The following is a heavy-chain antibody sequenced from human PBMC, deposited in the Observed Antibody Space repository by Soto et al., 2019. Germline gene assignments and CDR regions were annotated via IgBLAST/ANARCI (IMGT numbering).Heavy chain of an antibody. CDR2: INAGGGST. V-gene: IGHV3-23*01. CDR1: EFTFSNYA. Sequence: EVQLLESGGGLVQPGGSLRLSCAASEFTFSNYAMNWVRQAPGKGLEWVSAINAGGGSTYYADSVKGRFTISRDNSKNTLYLQMNSLRAEDTAVYYCARDRWSSSWYVGWFDPWGQGTLVTVPS. CDR3: ARDRWSSSWYVGWFDP. D-gene: IGHD6-13*01. J-gene: IGHJ5*02.